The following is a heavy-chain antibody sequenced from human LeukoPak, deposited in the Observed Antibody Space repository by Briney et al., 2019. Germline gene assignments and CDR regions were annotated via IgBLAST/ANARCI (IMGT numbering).Heavy chain of an antibody. Sequence: PSETLSLTCTVSGVSISSYYCSWIRQPPGKGLEWIGHISTSGSTDYSPSLKSRVTILVDRSKNQCYLNLSSVTAADTAVYYCAGHDEGSGWYRSYIDLWGRGTLVIVSS. D-gene: IGHD6-19*01. CDR1: GVSISSYY. V-gene: IGHV4-4*09. J-gene: IGHJ2*01. CDR2: ISTSGST. CDR3: AGHDEGSGWYRSYIDL.